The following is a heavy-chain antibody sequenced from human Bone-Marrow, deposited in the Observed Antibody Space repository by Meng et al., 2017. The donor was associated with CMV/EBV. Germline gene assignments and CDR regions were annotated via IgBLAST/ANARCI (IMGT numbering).Heavy chain of an antibody. J-gene: IGHJ4*02. Sequence: LRLSCKGSGYSFTSYWIGWVRQMPGKGLEWMGIIYPGDSDTRYSPSLQGQVTISADKSISTAYLQWSSLKASDTAMYYCARPQQQLALTWGQGTLVTVSS. CDR3: ARPQQQLALT. D-gene: IGHD6-13*01. CDR2: IYPGDSDT. V-gene: IGHV5-51*01. CDR1: GYSFTSYW.